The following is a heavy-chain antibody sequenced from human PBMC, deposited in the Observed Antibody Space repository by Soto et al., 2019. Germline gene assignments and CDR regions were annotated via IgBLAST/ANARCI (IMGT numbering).Heavy chain of an antibody. CDR3: ARRYVHNWFDY. CDR1: GYSFITYW. J-gene: IGHJ4*02. D-gene: IGHD1-20*01. V-gene: IGHV5-51*01. CDR2: IYPRDSDS. Sequence: PGESLKISCKGSGYSFITYWIGWVRQMPGKGLEWMGIIYPRDSDSRYSPSFEGQVTMSVDQSISTADLPRNSLKGSDNGRYYCARRYVHNWFDYGGQGTLVPVSS.